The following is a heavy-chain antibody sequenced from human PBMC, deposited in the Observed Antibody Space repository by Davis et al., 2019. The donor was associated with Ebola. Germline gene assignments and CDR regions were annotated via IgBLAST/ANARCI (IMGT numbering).Heavy chain of an antibody. CDR3: ARGRGSSWNFDY. J-gene: IGHJ4*02. CDR1: GFTVSSKY. V-gene: IGHV3-53*01. Sequence: AGSLRLSCAASGFTVSSKYMSWVRQAPGKGLEWVSVIYSCGSTYYADSVKGRFTISRDNSKNTLYLQMNSLRVEDTAVYYCARGRGSSWNFDYWGQGTLVTVSS. CDR2: IYSCGST. D-gene: IGHD6-13*01.